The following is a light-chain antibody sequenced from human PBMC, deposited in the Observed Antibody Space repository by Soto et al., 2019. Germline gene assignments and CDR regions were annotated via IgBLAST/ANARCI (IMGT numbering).Light chain of an antibody. CDR1: QSVLYSSNNKNY. J-gene: IGKJ1*01. V-gene: IGKV4-1*01. CDR2: WAS. Sequence: DIVMTQTPDSLAVSPGERATINCKSSQSVLYSSNNKNYLAWYQQKPGQPPKLLIYWASTRESGVPDRFSGSGSGTDFTLTISSLQAEDVAVYYCQQCYSTPRTFGQGTKVEIK. CDR3: QQCYSTPRT.